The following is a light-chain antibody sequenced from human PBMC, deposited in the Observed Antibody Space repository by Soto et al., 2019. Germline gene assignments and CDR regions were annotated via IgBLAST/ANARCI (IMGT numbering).Light chain of an antibody. V-gene: IGLV2-8*01. CDR1: SSDVGGYNY. J-gene: IGLJ3*02. CDR2: EVT. Sequence: QSALTQPPSASGSPGQSVTISCTGNSSDVGGYNYVSWYQQHPGKAPKLMIYEVTKRPSGVPDRFSGSKSGNTASLTVSGLLAEDEADYYCSSHAGISNVVFGGGTKLTVL. CDR3: SSHAGISNVV.